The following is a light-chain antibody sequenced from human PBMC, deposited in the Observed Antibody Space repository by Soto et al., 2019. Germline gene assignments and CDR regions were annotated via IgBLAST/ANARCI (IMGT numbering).Light chain of an antibody. V-gene: IGKV1-5*03. CDR3: QQDDRFPYT. Sequence: DIQMTQSPSTLSASVGDTVTITCRASQSISNWLAWYQQKPGQAPKLLIHKASTLESGVPSRFSGSGSGTEFTLTLSSLQPDDFATFYCQQDDRFPYTFGQGTKLEIK. CDR2: KAS. CDR1: QSISNW. J-gene: IGKJ2*01.